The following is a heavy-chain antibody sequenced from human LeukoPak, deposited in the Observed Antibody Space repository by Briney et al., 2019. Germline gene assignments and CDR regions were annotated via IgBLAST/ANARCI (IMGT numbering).Heavy chain of an antibody. CDR1: GGSISSYY. CDR3: AHGTVVTPGY. V-gene: IGHV4-34*01. J-gene: IGHJ4*02. CDR2: INHSGST. D-gene: IGHD4-23*01. Sequence: SETLSLTCTVSGGSISSYYWSWIRQPPGKGLEWIGEINHSGSTNYNPSLKSRVTISVDTSKNQFSLKLSSVTAADTAVYYCAHGTVVTPGYWGQGTLVTVSS.